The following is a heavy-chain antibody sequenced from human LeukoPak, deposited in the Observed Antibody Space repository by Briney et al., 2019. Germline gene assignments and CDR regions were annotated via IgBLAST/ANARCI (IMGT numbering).Heavy chain of an antibody. D-gene: IGHD3-3*01. CDR1: GFTFSNYW. CDR2: IKYDGSAT. Sequence: PGGSLRLSCAASGFTFSNYWMHWIRQVPGKGLVWVSHIKYDGSATNYADSVKGRFTISRDNAKNTLYLQMNSLRAEDTAVYLCVTGSLGSGHNFDYWGQGALVTVSS. J-gene: IGHJ4*02. V-gene: IGHV3-74*01. CDR3: VTGSLGSGHNFDY.